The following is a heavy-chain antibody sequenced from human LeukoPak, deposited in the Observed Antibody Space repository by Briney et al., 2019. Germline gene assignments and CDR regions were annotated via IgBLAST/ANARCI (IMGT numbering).Heavy chain of an antibody. V-gene: IGHV6-1*01. CDR3: ARGPVLLWFGESINYHRMDV. D-gene: IGHD3-10*01. Sequence: SQTLSLTCAISGDSVSSNSAAWNWIRQSPSRGLEWLGRTYYRSKWYNDYAVSVKSRITINPDTSKNQFSLQLNSVTPEDTAVYYCARGPVLLWFGESINYHRMDVWGQGTTVTVSS. CDR1: GDSVSSNSAA. J-gene: IGHJ6*02. CDR2: TYYRSKWYN.